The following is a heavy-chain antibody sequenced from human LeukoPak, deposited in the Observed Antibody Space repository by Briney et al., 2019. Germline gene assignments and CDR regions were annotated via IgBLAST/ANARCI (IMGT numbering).Heavy chain of an antibody. CDR3: ARNLQRYKVFDY. J-gene: IGHJ4*02. V-gene: IGHV3-21*01. Sequence: GGSLRLSRAASGFTFSSYSMNWVRQAPGKGLDWVSSISSSSSNIYYADSVKGRFTIYRDNAKNSLYLQMYSLRAEDTAVYYCARNLQRYKVFDYWGQGTLVTVSS. CDR1: GFTFSSYS. CDR2: ISSSSSNI. D-gene: IGHD5-24*01.